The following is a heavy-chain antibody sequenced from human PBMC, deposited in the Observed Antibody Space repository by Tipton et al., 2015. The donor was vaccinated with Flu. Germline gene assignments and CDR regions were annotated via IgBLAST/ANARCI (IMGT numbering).Heavy chain of an antibody. CDR3: AREVGQQLHHWFDP. D-gene: IGHD2-2*02. Sequence: TLSLTCAVSDYSISSGSYYWSWIRQPAGKGLEWIGRIYTRGSTSQNPSLKSRVTISVDTSKNQFSLKLSSVTAADTAVYYCAREVGQQLHHWFDPWGQGTLVTVSS. CDR1: DYSISSGSYY. V-gene: IGHV4-61*02. CDR2: IYTRGST. J-gene: IGHJ5*02.